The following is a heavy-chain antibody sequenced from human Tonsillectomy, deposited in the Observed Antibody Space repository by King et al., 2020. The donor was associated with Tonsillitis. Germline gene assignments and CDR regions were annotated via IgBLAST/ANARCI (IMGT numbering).Heavy chain of an antibody. CDR2: IYYSGRT. CDR3: GYGGGIAVSHA. CDR1: SGSISSSNYY. V-gene: IGHV4-39*07. D-gene: IGHD6-19*01. Sequence: QLQESGPGLVKPSETLSLTCTVSSGSISSSNYYWSWFRQPPGKGLEWIGSIYYSGRTHYNPSLNSRVTISVDTSKIQSSLNLSSVTAADTAVYYCGYGGGIAVSHAWGRGTLVTVSS. J-gene: IGHJ5*02.